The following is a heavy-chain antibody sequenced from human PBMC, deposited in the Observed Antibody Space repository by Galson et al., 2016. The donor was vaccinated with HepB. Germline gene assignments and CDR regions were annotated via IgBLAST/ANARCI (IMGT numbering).Heavy chain of an antibody. CDR1: GYTFVSYW. CDR2: IYPADFDI. D-gene: IGHD3-3*01. V-gene: IGHV5-51*01. J-gene: IGHJ6*02. Sequence: QSGAEVKEPGESLRISCKGSGYTFVSYWIGWVRQMPGKGLEWMGIIYPADFDIRYSPSFQVQVTIPVDKSIRTAYLQWSSLTASDTAMYYRARSLPGSYDFWGSIYNYYAMDVWGQGTTVTVS. CDR3: ARSLPGSYDFWGSIYNYYAMDV.